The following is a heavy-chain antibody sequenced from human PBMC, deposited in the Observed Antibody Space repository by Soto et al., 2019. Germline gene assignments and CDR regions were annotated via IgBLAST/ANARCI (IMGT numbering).Heavy chain of an antibody. V-gene: IGHV4-59*08. CDR2: IYYSGST. CDR1: GDSISNYY. J-gene: IGHJ4*02. CDR3: ARQLVI. Sequence: QVRLQESGPGLVKPSETLSLTCTVSGDSISNYYWTWIRQPPGKGPEWIGYIYYSGSTNYNSSLKSRVTKSVDTSKNQFSLNLSSVTAADTAAYYCARQLVIWGQGTLVTVSS.